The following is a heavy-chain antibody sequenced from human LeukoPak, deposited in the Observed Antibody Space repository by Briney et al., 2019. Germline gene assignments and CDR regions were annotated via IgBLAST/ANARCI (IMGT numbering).Heavy chain of an antibody. CDR2: INPNSGGT. Sequence: ASVKVSCKASGYTFTGYYMHWVRQAPGQGLEWMGWINPNSGGTNYAQKFQGRVTMTRDTSIRTAYMELSRLRSDDTAVYYCASHVVVVAARDAFDIWGQGTMVTVSS. D-gene: IGHD2-15*01. CDR3: ASHVVVVAARDAFDI. CDR1: GYTFTGYY. J-gene: IGHJ3*02. V-gene: IGHV1-2*02.